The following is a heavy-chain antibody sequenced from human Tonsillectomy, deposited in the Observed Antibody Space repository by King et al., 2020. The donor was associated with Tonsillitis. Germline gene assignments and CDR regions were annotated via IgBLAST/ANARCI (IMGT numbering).Heavy chain of an antibody. D-gene: IGHD1-26*01. V-gene: IGHV2-5*01. CDR2: IYWNDDK. Sequence: LTLQESGPTLVKPTQTLTLTCTFSEFSLSTSGVGVGWIRQPPGKALEWLALIYWNDDKRYSPSLKSRLTITKDTSKNQVVLTMTNMDPVDTATYYCAYRPVGATFFDYWGQGTLVTVSS. J-gene: IGHJ4*02. CDR3: AYRPVGATFFDY. CDR1: EFSLSTSGVG.